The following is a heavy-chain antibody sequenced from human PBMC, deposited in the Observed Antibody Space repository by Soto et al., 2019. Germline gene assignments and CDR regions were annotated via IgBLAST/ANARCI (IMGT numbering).Heavy chain of an antibody. Sequence: SETLSLTCAVYSGSFSGYYYSWIRQSPGKGLEWIGEITHGGSTTYSPSLKSRVTMSLDTSKNQFSLNMTSVTAADTAVYYCARTLDDSLDYWGQGTLVTVSS. D-gene: IGHD2-21*02. CDR2: ITHGGST. CDR3: ARTLDDSLDY. J-gene: IGHJ4*02. V-gene: IGHV4-34*01. CDR1: SGSFSGYY.